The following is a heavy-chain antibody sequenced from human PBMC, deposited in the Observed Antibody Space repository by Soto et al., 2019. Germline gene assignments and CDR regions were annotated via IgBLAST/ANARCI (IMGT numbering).Heavy chain of an antibody. CDR3: ARRSSGSYYAAFDV. Sequence: EEQLLESGGGLVQPGGSLRLSCAASGFTFSTYPMTWVRQAPGKGLEWVSSIHGSGETTYYADSVKGRFTISRDNSKNTLYLEMDSLRANDTAVYFCARRSSGSYYAAFDVWGQGTVVTVS. CDR1: GFTFSTYP. D-gene: IGHD1-26*01. V-gene: IGHV3-23*01. J-gene: IGHJ3*01. CDR2: IHGSGETT.